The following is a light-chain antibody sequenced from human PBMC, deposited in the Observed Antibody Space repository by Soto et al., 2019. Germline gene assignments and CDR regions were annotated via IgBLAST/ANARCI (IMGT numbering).Light chain of an antibody. Sequence: EIWLTQFPGTLSLSPGERATLSCTASQSFNSNYLAWYQQKPGQAPRLLIYGASTRATGIPDRFSGSGSGTDFTLTISRLEPEDFAVYYCQQYGSSPQTFGGGTKVDIK. J-gene: IGKJ4*01. V-gene: IGKV3-20*01. CDR3: QQYGSSPQT. CDR2: GAS. CDR1: QSFNSNY.